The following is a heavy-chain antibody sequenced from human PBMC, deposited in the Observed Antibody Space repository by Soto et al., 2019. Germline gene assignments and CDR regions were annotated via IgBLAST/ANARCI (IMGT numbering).Heavy chain of an antibody. Sequence: EVQLVESGGGLVQPGGSLRLSCAVSGFTYGAYEMNWVRQAPGKGLEWVAYISSSGSIRYYADSVQGRFTISRDNANNSLYLQMNSLRAEDTAVYYCXXXLRTLDRGVTYSMDVWGQGTTVTVTS. CDR3: XXXLRTLDRGVTYSMDV. CDR1: GFTYGAYE. CDR2: ISSSGSIR. V-gene: IGHV3-48*03. D-gene: IGHD3-10*01. J-gene: IGHJ6*02.